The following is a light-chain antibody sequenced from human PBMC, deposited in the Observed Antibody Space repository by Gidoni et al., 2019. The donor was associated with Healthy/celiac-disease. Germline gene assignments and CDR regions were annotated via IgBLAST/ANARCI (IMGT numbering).Light chain of an antibody. V-gene: IGLV3-1*01. CDR3: QAWDSSTLVV. CDR2: QDS. Sequence: SYEVTPPPSVSVSPGQTASITCSGDKLGDKYACWYQQKPGQSPVLVIYQDSKRPSGIPERFSGSNSGNTATLTISGTQAMDEADYYCQAWDSSTLVVFGGGTKLTVL. CDR1: KLGDKY. J-gene: IGLJ2*01.